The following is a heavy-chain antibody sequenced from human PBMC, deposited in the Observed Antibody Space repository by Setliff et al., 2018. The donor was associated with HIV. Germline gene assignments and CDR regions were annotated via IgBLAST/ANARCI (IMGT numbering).Heavy chain of an antibody. CDR3: AGSWIQFLSRILSCGGDCYSPFDS. D-gene: IGHD2-21*01. CDR2: IFYSGST. V-gene: IGHV4-39*01. CDR1: GASISSSSYH. Sequence: SETLSLTCTVSGASISSSSYHWGWIRQPPGKELEWIGTIFYSGSTYYNPSLKSRVNMSVDTSKNHFALSLTSVTAADTSVYYCAGSWIQFLSRILSCGGDCYSPFDSWGPGTLVTVSS. J-gene: IGHJ4*02.